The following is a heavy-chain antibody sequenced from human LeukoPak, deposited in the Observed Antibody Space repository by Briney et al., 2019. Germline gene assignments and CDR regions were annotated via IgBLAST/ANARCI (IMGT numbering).Heavy chain of an antibody. D-gene: IGHD3-22*01. CDR1: GFTFDNYG. CDR2: IYWNGGST. CDR3: ARDMGYFDSSGHYYFDY. Sequence: GGSLRLSCAASGFTFDNYGMSWVRQAPGKGLERVSGIYWNGGSTGYADSVKGRFTISRDNAKNSLYLQMNSLRAEDTAFYYCARDMGYFDSSGHYYFDYWGQGTLVTVSS. J-gene: IGHJ4*02. V-gene: IGHV3-20*04.